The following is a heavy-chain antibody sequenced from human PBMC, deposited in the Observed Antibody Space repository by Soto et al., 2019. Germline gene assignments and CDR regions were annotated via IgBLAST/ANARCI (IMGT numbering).Heavy chain of an antibody. CDR3: SRHSRRGAARRPTLYN. CDR1: GFTFSSFE. V-gene: IGHV3-48*03. CDR2: IGRSGETI. Sequence: PGGSLRLSCVGSGFTFSSFEMNWVRETPGKGLEWLSYIGRSGETIYYADSVKGCVTISIDNAKCSLFLQMHGLIDEDTGIYYFSRHSRRGAARRPTLYNWGGGTL. D-gene: IGHD6-6*01. J-gene: IGHJ1*01.